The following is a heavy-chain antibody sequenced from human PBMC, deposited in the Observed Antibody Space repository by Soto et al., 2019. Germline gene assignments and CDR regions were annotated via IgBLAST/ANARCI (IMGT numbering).Heavy chain of an antibody. V-gene: IGHV4-61*08. CDR2: IYNSGST. CDR1: GCSVSSGDYY. Sequence: PXETLSLTCPAAGCSVSSGDYYWSWIRQPRGKGLEWIGCIYNSGSTKYKPSLKSRVTISVDTSKNQFSLKLRSVTAADTAVYYCASGRRMYYYDSSDYYPFDYWGQGNLVTVSS. J-gene: IGHJ4*02. CDR3: ASGRRMYYYDSSDYYPFDY. D-gene: IGHD3-22*01.